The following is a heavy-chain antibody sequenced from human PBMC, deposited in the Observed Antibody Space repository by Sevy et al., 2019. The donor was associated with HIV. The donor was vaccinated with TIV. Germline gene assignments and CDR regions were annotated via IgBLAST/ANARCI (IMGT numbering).Heavy chain of an antibody. J-gene: IGHJ4*02. CDR1: GYTFTSYG. CDR3: ARGYNWNINFDY. D-gene: IGHD1-1*01. Sequence: ASVKVSCKASGYTFTSYGISWVRQAPGQGLEGMGWISPYNGKTNYAQKLQGRVTMTTDKSTRTAYMEVRSLRSDDTAVYYCARGYNWNINFDYWGQGTLVTVSS. V-gene: IGHV1-18*01. CDR2: ISPYNGKT.